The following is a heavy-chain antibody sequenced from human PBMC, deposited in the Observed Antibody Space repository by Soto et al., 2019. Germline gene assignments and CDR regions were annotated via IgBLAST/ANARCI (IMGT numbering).Heavy chain of an antibody. CDR3: ASDIVATSTNDY. CDR1: GFTVSSNY. Sequence: PGGSLRLSCAASGFTVSSNYMSWVRQAPGKGLEWVSVIYSGGSTYYADSVKGRFTISRDNSKNTLYLQMNSLRAEDTAVYYCASDIVATSTNDYWGQGTLVTVSS. V-gene: IGHV3-53*01. J-gene: IGHJ4*02. D-gene: IGHD5-12*01. CDR2: IYSGGST.